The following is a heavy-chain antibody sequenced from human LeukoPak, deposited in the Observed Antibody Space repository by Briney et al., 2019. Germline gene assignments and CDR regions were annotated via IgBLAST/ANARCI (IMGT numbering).Heavy chain of an antibody. CDR3: ARDGFFRDGSSGYWYFDF. CDR2: INPNSGAT. Sequence: GASVTVSCKASGYTFTGYYMHWVRQAPGQGLEWMGWINPNSGATSFAQKFQGRVTMTRDTSITTAYLELSGLTSDDTAEYYCARDGFFRDGSSGYWYFDFWGRGTLVTVSS. J-gene: IGHJ2*01. CDR1: GYTFTGYY. V-gene: IGHV1-2*02. D-gene: IGHD5-24*01.